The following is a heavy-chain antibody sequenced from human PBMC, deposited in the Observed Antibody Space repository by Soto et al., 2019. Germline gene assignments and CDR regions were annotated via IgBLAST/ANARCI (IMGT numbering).Heavy chain of an antibody. D-gene: IGHD3-10*01. Sequence: ASVKVSCKASGYTFTGYAIHWVRQAPGQRLEWMGWINAGNGNTKYSQKFQGRVTITRDTSASTAYMELNSLRAEDTAVYYCARDSRYDYGGDYFGYWGQGTLVTVSS. CDR2: INAGNGNT. CDR1: GYTFTGYA. J-gene: IGHJ4*02. V-gene: IGHV1-3*01. CDR3: ARDSRYDYGGDYFGY.